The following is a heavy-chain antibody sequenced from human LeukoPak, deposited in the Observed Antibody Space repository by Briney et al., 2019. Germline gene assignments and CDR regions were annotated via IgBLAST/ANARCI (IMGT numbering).Heavy chain of an antibody. V-gene: IGHV1-69*02. D-gene: IGHD4-17*01. J-gene: IGHJ4*02. Sequence: SVKVSCKASGGTFSSYTISWVRQAPGQGLEGMGRTIPIFAIANYAQKFQGRVTITADKSTSTAYMELSSLRSEDTAVCYCARAYGDQYYFDYWGQGTLVTVSS. CDR2: TIPIFAIA. CDR3: ARAYGDQYYFDY. CDR1: GGTFSSYT.